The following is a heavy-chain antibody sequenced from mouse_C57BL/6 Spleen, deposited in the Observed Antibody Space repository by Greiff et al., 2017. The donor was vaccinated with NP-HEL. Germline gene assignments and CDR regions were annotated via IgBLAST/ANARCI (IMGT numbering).Heavy chain of an antibody. CDR2: ISDGGGYT. CDR1: GFTFSGYA. J-gene: IGHJ4*01. Sequence: EVQVVESGGGLVKPGGSLKLSCAASGFTFSGYAMSWVRQTPERRLEWVAPISDGGGYTYYQDKVKGRFTISGDNAKNNLYLQMSHLKSEDTAMYYCAREDYYYGSSYGAMDYWGQGTSVTVSS. D-gene: IGHD1-1*01. V-gene: IGHV5-4*01. CDR3: AREDYYYGSSYGAMDY.